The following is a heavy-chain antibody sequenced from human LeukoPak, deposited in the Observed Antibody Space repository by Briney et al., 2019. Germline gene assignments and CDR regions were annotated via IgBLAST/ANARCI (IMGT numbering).Heavy chain of an antibody. CDR1: GFTFDDYG. J-gene: IGHJ4*02. CDR3: ARDGYSGYDSQDDY. CDR2: INWNGGRT. Sequence: SGGSLRLSCAASGFTFDDYGMSWVRQAPGKGLEWVSGINWNGGRTGYADSVKGRFTISRDNAKNSLYLQMNSLRAEDTALYYCARDGYSGYDSQDDYWGQGTLVTVSS. V-gene: IGHV3-20*04. D-gene: IGHD5-12*01.